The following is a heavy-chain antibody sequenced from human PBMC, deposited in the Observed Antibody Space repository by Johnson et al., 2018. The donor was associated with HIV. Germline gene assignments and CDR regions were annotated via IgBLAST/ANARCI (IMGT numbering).Heavy chain of an antibody. D-gene: IGHD3-16*01. CDR1: GFTFSSYA. V-gene: IGHV3-30*04. J-gene: IGHJ3*02. Sequence: QVQLVESGGGVVQPGRSLRLSCAASGFTFSSYAMHWVRQAPGKGLEWVAVIWYDGGNKYYADSVTGRFTVSRDNSKNTLYLQMNSLRAEDTALYYCAKDWGRPGTPAGLDIWGQGTMVTVSS. CDR3: AKDWGRPGTPAGLDI. CDR2: IWYDGGNK.